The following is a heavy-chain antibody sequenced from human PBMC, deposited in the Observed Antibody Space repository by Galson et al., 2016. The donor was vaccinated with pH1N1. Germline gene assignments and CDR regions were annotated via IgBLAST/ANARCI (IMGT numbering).Heavy chain of an antibody. D-gene: IGHD3-10*01. V-gene: IGHV3-9*01. CDR1: GFTFDDYA. CDR2: ISWNSGSI. Sequence: SLRLSCAASGFTFDDYAMHWVRQAPGKGPEWVSGISWNSGSIGYADSVKGRFTISRDNAKNSLYLQMNSLRAEDTALYYCAKTMGFGVHYPPDYWGQGTLVTVSS. CDR3: AKTMGFGVHYPPDY. J-gene: IGHJ4*02.